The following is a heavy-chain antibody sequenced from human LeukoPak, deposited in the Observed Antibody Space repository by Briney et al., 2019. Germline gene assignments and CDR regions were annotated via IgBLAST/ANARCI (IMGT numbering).Heavy chain of an antibody. CDR2: IYPGDSDT. V-gene: IGHV5-51*01. J-gene: IGHJ4*02. CDR3: TRRNSGTIDY. Sequence: GESLKISCKGSGYSFPTYWIGWVRQMPGKGLEWMGSIYPGDSDTRYSPSFQGQVTISADKSISTAYLQWSSLKASDTAIYYCTRRNSGTIDYWGQGTLVTVSS. CDR1: GYSFPTYW. D-gene: IGHD1-26*01.